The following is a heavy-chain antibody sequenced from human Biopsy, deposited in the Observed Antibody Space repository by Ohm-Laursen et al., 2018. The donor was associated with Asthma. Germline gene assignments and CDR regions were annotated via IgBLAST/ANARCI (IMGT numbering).Heavy chain of an antibody. V-gene: IGHV4-59*08. J-gene: IGHJ6*02. D-gene: IGHD3-3*01. CDR2: IYYSGST. Sequence: PSDTLSLTCTVSGGSISSYYWSWIRQPPGKGLEWIGYIYYSGSTNYNPSLKNRVTISRDTSKNQFSLRLTSVTAADTAVYFCARRITIFGVVQKDHGMDAWGQGTTVIVSS. CDR3: ARRITIFGVVQKDHGMDA. CDR1: GGSISSYY.